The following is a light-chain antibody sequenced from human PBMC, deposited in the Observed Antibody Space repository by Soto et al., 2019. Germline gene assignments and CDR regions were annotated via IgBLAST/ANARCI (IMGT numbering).Light chain of an antibody. Sequence: DIQMTQSPSTLSAPVGARVPITCRASQSIGKYLSWFQQTPGNAPKLLIYAASGLQSGVPSRFSGSGSGTDFTLTITSLQREDFATYYCQQNYNTPLTFGGGTRVDI. J-gene: IGKJ4*01. CDR1: QSIGKY. CDR3: QQNYNTPLT. V-gene: IGKV1-39*01. CDR2: AAS.